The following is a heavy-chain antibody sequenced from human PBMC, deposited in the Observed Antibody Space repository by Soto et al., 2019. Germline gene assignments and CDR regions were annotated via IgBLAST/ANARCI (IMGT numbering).Heavy chain of an antibody. V-gene: IGHV3-66*01. J-gene: IGHJ4*02. D-gene: IGHD6-13*01. Sequence: EVQLVESGGGLVQPGGSLRLSCAASGFTVSSNYMSWVRQAPGKGLERVSVIYSGGSTYYAASVKGRFTISRDNSKNALYPQMNSLRAEDTAVYYCAGSSWYDYWGQGTLVTVSS. CDR3: AGSSWYDY. CDR1: GFTVSSNY. CDR2: IYSGGST.